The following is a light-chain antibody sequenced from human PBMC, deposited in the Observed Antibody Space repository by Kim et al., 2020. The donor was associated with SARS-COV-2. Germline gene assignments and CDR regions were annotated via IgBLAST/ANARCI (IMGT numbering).Light chain of an antibody. V-gene: IGKV1-16*02. CDR1: QDISNY. CDR3: QQYNKYPRT. J-gene: IGKJ4*01. Sequence: ASVGDRVTITCRASQDISNYLAWFQQKPGEAPKSLIYAASSLQSGVPSKFSGSGSGTDFTLTISSLQPEDFATYYCQQYNKYPRTFGGGTKVDIK. CDR2: AAS.